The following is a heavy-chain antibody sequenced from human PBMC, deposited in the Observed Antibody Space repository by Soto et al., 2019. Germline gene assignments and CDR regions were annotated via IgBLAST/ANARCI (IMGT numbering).Heavy chain of an antibody. CDR2: ISGSGGST. CDR1: GFTFSSYA. V-gene: IGHV3-23*01. Sequence: EVQLLESGGGLVQPGGSLRLSCAASGFTFSSYAMSWVRQAPGKGLEWVSAISGSGGSTYYADSVKGRFTISRDNSKNTLYLQMNSRRAEDTAVYYCAKDGLVWSGYPGILAYWGQGTLVTVSS. J-gene: IGHJ4*02. CDR3: AKDGLVWSGYPGILAY. D-gene: IGHD3-3*01.